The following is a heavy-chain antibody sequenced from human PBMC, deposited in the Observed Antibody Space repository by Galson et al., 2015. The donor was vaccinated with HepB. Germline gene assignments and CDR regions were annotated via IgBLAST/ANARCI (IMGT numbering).Heavy chain of an antibody. CDR1: GVSVSSGSYD. V-gene: IGHV4-61*01. CDR3: AKSKGGYCSGTSCYPFDY. Sequence: SLTCTIPGVSVSSGSYDWSWIRQPPGKGLEWIGYIDYSGSTKYNPSLESRVTMSGDTSKNQFSLKVTSVTAADTAVYYCAKSKGGYCSGTSCYPFDYWGQGTLVTVSS. D-gene: IGHD2-15*01. J-gene: IGHJ4*02. CDR2: IDYSGST.